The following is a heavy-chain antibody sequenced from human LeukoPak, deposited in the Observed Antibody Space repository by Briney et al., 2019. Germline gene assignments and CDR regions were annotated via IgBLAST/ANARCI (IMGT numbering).Heavy chain of an antibody. CDR1: GYTFTSYD. D-gene: IGHD3-9*01. V-gene: IGHV1-8*01. J-gene: IGHJ4*02. CDR3: ARGRDYDILTGYWLR. Sequence: ASVKVSCKASGYTFTSYDINWVRQATGQGLEWMGWMNPNSGNTGYAQKFQGRVTMTRNTSISTAYMELSSLRSEDTAVYYCARGRDYDILTGYWLRWGQGTLVTVSS. CDR2: MNPNSGNT.